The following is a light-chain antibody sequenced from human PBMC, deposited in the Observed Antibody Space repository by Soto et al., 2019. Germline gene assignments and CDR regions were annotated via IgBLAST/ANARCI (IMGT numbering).Light chain of an antibody. CDR2: VAS. V-gene: IGKV3-20*01. CDR1: QSVSK. Sequence: EIVLTQSPGTLSLSPGERATLSCRASQSVSKVAWYQQTPGQAPRLLIYVASTRASGIPDRFSGSGSGTDFTLTISRLEPEDFAVYYCQLYGGARDTFGQGTKLEIK. CDR3: QLYGGARDT. J-gene: IGKJ2*01.